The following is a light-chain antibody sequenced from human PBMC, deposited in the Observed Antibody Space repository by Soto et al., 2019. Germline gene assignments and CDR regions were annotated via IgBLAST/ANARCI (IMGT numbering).Light chain of an antibody. J-gene: IGLJ1*01. CDR1: SSDVGGYNY. CDR3: SSYTSSSLPYV. Sequence: QSALTQPASVSGSPGQSITISCTGTSSDVGGYNYVSWYQQHPGKAPKLMIYDVSNRPSGVSNRFSGSKSGNTASLTISGLQAEDEAYYYCSSYTSSSLPYVFGTGTRSPS. CDR2: DVS. V-gene: IGLV2-14*01.